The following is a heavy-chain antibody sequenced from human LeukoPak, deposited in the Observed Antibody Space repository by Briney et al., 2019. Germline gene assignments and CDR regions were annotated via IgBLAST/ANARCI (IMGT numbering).Heavy chain of an antibody. CDR3: AKRRVDTAIPRGLDY. Sequence: SLXXSCAASGFTFSSYSMNWVRQAPGKGLQWVSYIDSSSSTIHYADSVKGRFTISRDNAKNTLYLQMNSLRAEDTAVYYCAKRRVDTAIPRGLDYWGQGTLVTVSS. CDR1: GFTFSSYS. D-gene: IGHD5-18*01. J-gene: IGHJ4*02. CDR2: IDSSSSTI. V-gene: IGHV3-48*01.